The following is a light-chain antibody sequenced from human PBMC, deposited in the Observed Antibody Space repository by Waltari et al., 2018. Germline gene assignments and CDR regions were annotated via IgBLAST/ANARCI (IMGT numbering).Light chain of an antibody. CDR1: TGAVTSGQY. Sequence: QAVVTQEPSLTVSPGGTVTLTCGSSTGAVTSGQYPYWFQQKLGQVPRTLIYDTSNKHSWTPARFSGSLLGGKAALTLSGAQPEDEAEYYCLLWYSGARWVFGGGTKLSVL. J-gene: IGLJ3*02. CDR2: DTS. CDR3: LLWYSGARWV. V-gene: IGLV7-46*01.